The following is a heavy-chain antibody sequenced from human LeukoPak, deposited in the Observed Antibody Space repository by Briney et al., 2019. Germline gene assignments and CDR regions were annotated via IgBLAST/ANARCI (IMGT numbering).Heavy chain of an antibody. CDR1: GFSLTTSGVG. V-gene: IGHV2-5*02. D-gene: IGHD3-10*01. Sequence: SGPTLVKPTQTLTLTCTFSGFSLTTSGVGVGWIRQPPGKALEWLALIYWDDDKRYCPSLKSRLTITKDTSKNQVVLKMTNMDPVDTATYYCARTGSYSDAFDIWGQGTMVTVSS. J-gene: IGHJ3*02. CDR3: ARTGSYSDAFDI. CDR2: IYWDDDK.